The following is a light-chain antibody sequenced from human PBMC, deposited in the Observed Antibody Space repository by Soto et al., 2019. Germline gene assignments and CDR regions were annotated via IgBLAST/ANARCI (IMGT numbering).Light chain of an antibody. V-gene: IGKV1-27*01. CDR3: QKYNSAPQWT. CDR1: QGISNY. J-gene: IGKJ1*01. Sequence: DIQMTQSPSSLSASVGDRVTITCRASQGISNYLAWYQQKPGKVPKLLIYAASTLQSGVPSRISGSGSGTDFTLTISSLQPEDVATYYCQKYNSAPQWTFGQGTKVEIK. CDR2: AAS.